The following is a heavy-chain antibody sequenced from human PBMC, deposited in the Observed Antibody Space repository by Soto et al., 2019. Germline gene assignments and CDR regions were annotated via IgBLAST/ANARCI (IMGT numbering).Heavy chain of an antibody. V-gene: IGHV1-69*13. Sequence: SVKVSCKAYGGTFSSYAISWVRQAPGQGLEWMGGIIPIFGTANYAQKFQGRVTITADESTSTAYMELSSLRSEDTAVYYCARGIGARSSSPMRPGYFDYWGQGTLVTVSS. CDR3: ARGIGARSSSPMRPGYFDY. CDR1: GGTFSSYA. D-gene: IGHD6-6*01. CDR2: IIPIFGTA. J-gene: IGHJ4*02.